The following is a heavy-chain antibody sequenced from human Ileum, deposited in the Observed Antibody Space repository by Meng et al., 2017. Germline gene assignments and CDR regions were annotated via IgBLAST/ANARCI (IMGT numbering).Heavy chain of an antibody. Sequence: QVQLQESGPGLVKPSGTLSLTGAVSGGSISSRIWWSWVRQPPEKGLEWIGEIHHSGTTNYSPSLKSRLTISVDKSKNQFSLKLQSVTAAGTAVYFCARGAVSGSHYNTYWGQGILVTVSS. CDR3: ARGAVSGSHYNTY. CDR1: GGSISSRIW. CDR2: IHHSGTT. D-gene: IGHD3-10*01. J-gene: IGHJ4*02. V-gene: IGHV4-4*02.